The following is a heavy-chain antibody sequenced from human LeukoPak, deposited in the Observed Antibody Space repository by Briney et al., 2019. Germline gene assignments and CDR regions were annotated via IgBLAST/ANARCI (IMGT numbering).Heavy chain of an antibody. V-gene: IGHV3-33*08. D-gene: IGHD3-22*01. J-gene: IGHJ4*02. Sequence: GGSLRLSCAASGFTFSSYDMYWVRQAPGKGLEWVAVIWYDGSNKYYADSVKGRFTISRDNSKNTLYLQMNSLRVEDTAVYYCARGRSGYPPKYYFDYWGQGTLVTVSS. CDR2: IWYDGSNK. CDR1: GFTFSSYD. CDR3: ARGRSGYPPKYYFDY.